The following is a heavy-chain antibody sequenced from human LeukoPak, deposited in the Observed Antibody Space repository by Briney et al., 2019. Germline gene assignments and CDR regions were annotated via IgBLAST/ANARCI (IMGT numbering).Heavy chain of an antibody. CDR3: ASWEGYQLLTNDAFDI. D-gene: IGHD2-2*01. V-gene: IGHV1-2*02. CDR2: INPNSGGT. J-gene: IGHJ3*02. Sequence: ASVKVSCKASGYTFTGYYMHWVRQAPGQGLEWMGWINPNSGGTNYAQKCQGRVTMTRDTSISTAYMELSRLRSDDTAVYYCASWEGYQLLTNDAFDIWGQGTMVTVSS. CDR1: GYTFTGYY.